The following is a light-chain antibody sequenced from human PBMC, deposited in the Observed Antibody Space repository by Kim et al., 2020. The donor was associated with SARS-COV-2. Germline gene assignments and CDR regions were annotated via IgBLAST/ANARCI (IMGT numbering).Light chain of an antibody. CDR1: QGISNF. Sequence: DIQMTQSPSSLSASIGDRVTITCRASQGISNFLAWYQQRPGKVPKLLIDAASTLQSRVPSRFSGSGSGTDFTLTISTLQPEDVATYYCQKYNSVPQPFGQGTKVEIK. J-gene: IGKJ1*01. CDR3: QKYNSVPQP. CDR2: AAS. V-gene: IGKV1-27*01.